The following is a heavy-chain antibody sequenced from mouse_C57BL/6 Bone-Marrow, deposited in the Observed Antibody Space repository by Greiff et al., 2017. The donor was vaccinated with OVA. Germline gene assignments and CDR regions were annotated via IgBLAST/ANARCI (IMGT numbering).Heavy chain of an antibody. J-gene: IGHJ1*03. CDR2: IDPSDSET. Sequence: VQLQQPGAELVRPGSSVKLSCKASGYTFTSYWMHWVKQRPIQGLEWIGNIDPSDSETHYNQKFKDKATLTVDKSSSTAYRQLSSLTAEDSAVYYCASRYYYSSRVYFDVWGTGTTVTVSS. D-gene: IGHD1-1*01. CDR1: GYTFTSYW. V-gene: IGHV1-52*01. CDR3: ASRYYYSSRVYFDV.